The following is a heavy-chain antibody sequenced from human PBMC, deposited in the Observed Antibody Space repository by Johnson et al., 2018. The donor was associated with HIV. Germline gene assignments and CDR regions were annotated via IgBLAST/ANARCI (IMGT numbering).Heavy chain of an antibody. CDR3: ARARWRVDDAFDI. J-gene: IGHJ3*02. V-gene: IGHV3-23*04. D-gene: IGHD4-23*01. CDR2: ISGSGGST. CDR1: GFTFSSYA. Sequence: EVQLVESGGGLVQPGRSLRLSCAASGFTFSSYAMSWVRQAPGKGLEWVSAISGSGGSTYYAGSVKGRFTISRDNSKNTLYLQLNSLRAEDTAVYYCARARWRVDDAFDIWGQGTMVTVSS.